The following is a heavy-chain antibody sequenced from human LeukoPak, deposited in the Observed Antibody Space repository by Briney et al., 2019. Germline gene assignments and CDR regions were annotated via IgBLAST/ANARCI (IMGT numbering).Heavy chain of an antibody. Sequence: SQTLSLTCAISGDSVSSSSAAWSWIRQSPSRGLEWLGRTYYRSKWYDDDAVSVKSRITINPDTSKDQFSLQLTSVTPEDTAVYYCARYLGIGSQRYYFDYWGQGTLVAVS. CDR1: GDSVSSSSAA. V-gene: IGHV6-1*01. J-gene: IGHJ4*02. D-gene: IGHD6-19*01. CDR3: ARYLGIGSQRYYFDY. CDR2: TYYRSKWYD.